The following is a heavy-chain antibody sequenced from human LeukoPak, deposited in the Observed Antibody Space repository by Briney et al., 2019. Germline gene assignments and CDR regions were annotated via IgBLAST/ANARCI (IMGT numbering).Heavy chain of an antibody. CDR1: GYSISSGYY. J-gene: IGHJ4*02. Sequence: VKPSETLSLTCAVSGYSISSGYYWGWIRQPPGKGLECIGSIYHSGSTYYNPSLKSRVTISADTSKNQFSLKLTSVTAADTAVYYCARQTPTGEYSLYRARFDHWGQGTLVTVSS. CDR2: IYHSGST. V-gene: IGHV4-38-2*01. CDR3: ARQTPTGEYSLYRARFDH. D-gene: IGHD5/OR15-5a*01.